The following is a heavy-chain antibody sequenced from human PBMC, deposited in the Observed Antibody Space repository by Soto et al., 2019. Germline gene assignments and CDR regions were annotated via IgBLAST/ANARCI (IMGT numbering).Heavy chain of an antibody. CDR2: IKEDGSEK. CDR3: ARDTYGYKGQVLDY. D-gene: IGHD4-17*01. CDR1: GFNFGRHW. Sequence: EVQVVESGGGLVQPGGSLRLSCAGSGFNFGRHWMTWVSQAPGKGLEWVANIKEDGSEKYYVDSVKGRFTISRDNAKNSVYLQMNSLRDEDTAFYYCARDTYGYKGQVLDYWGQGTLVTVSS. J-gene: IGHJ4*02. V-gene: IGHV3-7*01.